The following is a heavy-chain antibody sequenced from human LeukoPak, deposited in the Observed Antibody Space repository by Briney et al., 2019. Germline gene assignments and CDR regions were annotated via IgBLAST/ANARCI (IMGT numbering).Heavy chain of an antibody. CDR3: ARGSKAAPGTFDY. J-gene: IGHJ4*02. CDR2: IYYTGST. D-gene: IGHD6-13*01. Sequence: PSETLSLTCTVSGGSISSYYWSWIRQPPGKGLEWIGYIYYTGSTDYNPSLKSRVAISVDTSKNQFSLKLSSVTAADTAVYYCARGSKAAPGTFDYWGQGTLVTVSS. CDR1: GGSISSYY. V-gene: IGHV4-59*01.